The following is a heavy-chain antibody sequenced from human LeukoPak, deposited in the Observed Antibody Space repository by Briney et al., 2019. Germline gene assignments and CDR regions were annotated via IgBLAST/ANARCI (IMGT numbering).Heavy chain of an antibody. J-gene: IGHJ3*02. V-gene: IGHV3-21*01. CDR1: GFTFSSYS. CDR2: ISSSSSYT. CDR3: ARDLYDAFDI. Sequence: GGSLRLSCAASGFTFSSYSMNWVRQAPGKGLEWVSSISSSSSYTYYADSVKGRFTISRDNAKNSLYLQMNSLRAEDTAVYYCARDLYDAFDIWGQGTMVTVSS.